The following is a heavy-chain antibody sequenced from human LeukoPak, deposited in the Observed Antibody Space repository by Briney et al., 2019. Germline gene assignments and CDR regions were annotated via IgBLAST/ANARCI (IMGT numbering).Heavy chain of an antibody. CDR3: AKASWVSSTDAVR. D-gene: IGHD3-16*01. V-gene: IGHV3-23*01. Sequence: GGPLRLPCTASVQSYCLFAVSWPRQGRAGGREGVSSIRGNGENLYGESVKGRFTLSSDSSRNTVYFQLNNLRVDDTAIYYCAKASWVSSTDAVRWGQGTLVTVSS. CDR2: IRGNGENL. J-gene: IGHJ4*02. CDR1: VQSYCLFA.